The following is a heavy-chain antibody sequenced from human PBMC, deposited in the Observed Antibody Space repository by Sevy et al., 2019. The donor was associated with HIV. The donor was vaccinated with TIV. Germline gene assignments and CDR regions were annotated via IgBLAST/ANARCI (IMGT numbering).Heavy chain of an antibody. D-gene: IGHD6-13*01. CDR1: GFTFSDHY. V-gene: IGHV3-72*01. CDR3: ATHAGIAAAGRVFYY. CDR2: TRNKADSYTT. Sequence: GGSLRLSCAASGFTFSDHYMEWVRQAPGKGLEWVGRTRNKADSYTTEYAASVKGRLTISRDDSKNSLYLQMNSLKTEDTAVYYCATHAGIAAAGRVFYYWGQGSLVTVSS. J-gene: IGHJ4*02.